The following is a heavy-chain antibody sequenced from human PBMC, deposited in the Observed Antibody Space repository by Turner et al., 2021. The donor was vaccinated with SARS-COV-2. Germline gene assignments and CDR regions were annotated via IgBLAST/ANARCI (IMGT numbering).Heavy chain of an antibody. CDR2: INPSSGGT. CDR3: AKDSDYGGLIADY. D-gene: IGHD4-17*01. J-gene: IGHJ4*02. CDR1: GYNFNGYY. V-gene: IGHV1-2*02. Sequence: QVQLEQSGAEVKKPGASVKISCTASGYNFNGYYMHWVRQAPGQGREWMGWINPSSGGTKFAQNFQGRVTLTWDASISTAYMEVSRLKSDDTAFYYCAKDSDYGGLIADYWGQGTLVTVSS.